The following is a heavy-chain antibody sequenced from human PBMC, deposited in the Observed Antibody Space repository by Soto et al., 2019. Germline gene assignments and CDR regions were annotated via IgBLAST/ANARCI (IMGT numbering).Heavy chain of an antibody. V-gene: IGHV5-51*07. D-gene: IGHD6-19*01. J-gene: IGHJ6*02. CDR1: GYSFTSYC. CDR2: IYPGDSDT. CDR3: ARSRRGAYSSGWYSLSGYYNYGIDV. Sequence: GESLKISWRGSGYSFTSYCIGWVHQMPGKGLEWMGIIYPGDSDTKYSPSLQGQVTISADTSISTAYLQWTSLKASDTAMYYCARSRRGAYSSGWYSLSGYYNYGIDVWGQGTTVTVSS.